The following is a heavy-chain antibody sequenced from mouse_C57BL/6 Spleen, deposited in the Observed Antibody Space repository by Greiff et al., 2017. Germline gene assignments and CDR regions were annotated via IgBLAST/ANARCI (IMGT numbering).Heavy chain of an antibody. CDR1: GYAFSSYW. CDR3: ATQDGLYYGSSLDY. D-gene: IGHD1-1*01. CDR2: IYPGDGDT. Sequence: QVQLQQSGAELVKPGASVKISCKASGYAFSSYWMNWVKQRPGKGLEWIGQIYPGDGDTNYNGKFKGKATLTADKSSSTAYMQLSSLTSEDSAVYFCATQDGLYYGSSLDYWGQGTTLTVSS. J-gene: IGHJ2*01. V-gene: IGHV1-80*01.